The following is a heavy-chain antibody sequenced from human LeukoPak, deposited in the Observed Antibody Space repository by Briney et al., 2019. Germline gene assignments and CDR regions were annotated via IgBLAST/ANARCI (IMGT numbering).Heavy chain of an antibody. V-gene: IGHV4-59*11. CDR1: GGSISSHY. CDR3: ARERLVFDY. Sequence: PSETLSLTCTVSGGSISSHYLSWIRQPPGKVLEWIGYIYYSGSTNYNPSLKSRVTISVDTSKNQFSLKLSSVPAADTALYYCARERLVFDYWGQGTLVTVSS. J-gene: IGHJ4*02. CDR2: IYYSGST.